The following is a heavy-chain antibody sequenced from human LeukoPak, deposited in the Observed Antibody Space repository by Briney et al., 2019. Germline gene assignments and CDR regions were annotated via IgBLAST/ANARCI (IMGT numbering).Heavy chain of an antibody. CDR3: AKALGGSPPKPFDY. CDR2: IRYDGSDK. CDR1: GFTFSIYG. Sequence: PGGSLRLSCVASGFTFSIYGMHWVRQAPGKGLEWVAFIRYDGSDKYYAESVKGRFTISRDNSKNTLYLLMNSLRAEDTAVYYCAKALGGSPPKPFDYWGQGTLVTVSS. D-gene: IGHD1-26*01. J-gene: IGHJ4*02. V-gene: IGHV3-30*02.